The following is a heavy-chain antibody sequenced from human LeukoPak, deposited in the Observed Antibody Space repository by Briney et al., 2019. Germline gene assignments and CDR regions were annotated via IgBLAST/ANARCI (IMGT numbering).Heavy chain of an antibody. CDR3: ARADSSSWYFDY. V-gene: IGHV4-39*07. J-gene: IGHJ4*02. D-gene: IGHD6-13*01. CDR2: IYYSGST. CDR1: GGSISSSSYY. Sequence: ASETLSLTCTVSGGSISSSSYYWGWIRQPPGKGLEWIGSIYYSGSTYYNPSLKSRVTMSVDTSKNQFSLKLSSVTAVDTAVYYCARADSSSWYFDYWGQGTLVTVSS.